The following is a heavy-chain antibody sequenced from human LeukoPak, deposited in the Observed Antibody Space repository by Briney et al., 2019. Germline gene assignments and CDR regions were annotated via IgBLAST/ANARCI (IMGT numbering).Heavy chain of an antibody. CDR2: INRSGST. J-gene: IGHJ6*03. CDR3: ARFRGAGYSSSWYSPRGYYYMDV. Sequence: SETLSLTCGVYGDSISGYHWTWIRQPPGKGLEWIGEINRSGSTNYNPSLKSRVTISLETSKNQFSLRLNSVTAADTAVYCARFRGAGYSSSWYSPRGYYYMDVWGKGTTVTVSS. V-gene: IGHV4-34*01. CDR1: GDSISGYH. D-gene: IGHD6-13*01.